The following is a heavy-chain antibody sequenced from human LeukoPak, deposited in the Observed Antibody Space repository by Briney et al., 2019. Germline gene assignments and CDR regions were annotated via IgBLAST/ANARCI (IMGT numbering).Heavy chain of an antibody. V-gene: IGHV3-11*04. CDR1: GFAFSGYY. Sequence: GGSLRLSCAASGFAFSGYYMSWIRQAPGKGLEWVSYISSGGSTIYYKASVKGRFTISRDNANKSLYLQMNSLRAEDTAVDDSARDKSDWGQGTLVTVSS. CDR3: ARDKSD. CDR2: ISSGGSTI. J-gene: IGHJ4*02.